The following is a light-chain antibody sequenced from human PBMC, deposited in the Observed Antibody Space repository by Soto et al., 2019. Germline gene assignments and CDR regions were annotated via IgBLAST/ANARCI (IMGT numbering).Light chain of an antibody. CDR1: SSDVGGYNY. J-gene: IGLJ2*01. V-gene: IGLV2-8*01. CDR2: EVS. CDR3: RSYAGSNISVV. Sequence: QSALTQPPSASGSPGQSVTISCTGTSSDVGGYNYVSWYQQHPAKAPKLMIYEVSKRPSGVPDRFSGSKSGNTASLPVSGLQAEDEADYYCRSYAGSNISVVFGGGTKLTVL.